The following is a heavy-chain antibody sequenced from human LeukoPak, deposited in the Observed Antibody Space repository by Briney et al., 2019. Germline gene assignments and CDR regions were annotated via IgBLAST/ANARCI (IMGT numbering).Heavy chain of an antibody. D-gene: IGHD3-3*01. CDR3: ARGAWRSIFDY. V-gene: IGHV3-7*01. CDR1: GFTFSSYW. Sequence: GGSLRLSCAASGFTFSSYWMSWVRQAPGKGLEWVANIKQDGSEKYYVDSVKGRFTISRDNAKNSLYLQMNSLRAEDKAVYYCARGAWRSIFDYWGQGTLVTVSS. CDR2: IKQDGSEK. J-gene: IGHJ4*02.